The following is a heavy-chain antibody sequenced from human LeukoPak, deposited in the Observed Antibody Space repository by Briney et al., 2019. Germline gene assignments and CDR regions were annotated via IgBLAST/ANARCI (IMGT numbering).Heavy chain of an antibody. Sequence: GGSLRLSCAASGFTFRSYGMRWVRQAPGKGLEWVAVIWYDGSNKYYADSVKGRFTISRDNSKNTLYLQMNSLRAEDTAVYYCAKDRGIAVTNWFDPWGQGTLVTVSS. J-gene: IGHJ5*02. D-gene: IGHD6-19*01. CDR3: AKDRGIAVTNWFDP. CDR1: GFTFRSYG. CDR2: IWYDGSNK. V-gene: IGHV3-33*06.